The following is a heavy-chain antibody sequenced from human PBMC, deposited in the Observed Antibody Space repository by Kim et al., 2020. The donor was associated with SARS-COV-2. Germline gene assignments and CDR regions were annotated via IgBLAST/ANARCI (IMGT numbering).Heavy chain of an antibody. V-gene: IGHV4-34*01. CDR3: AREDGYYDSSGCFDY. CDR1: GGSFSGYY. J-gene: IGHJ4*02. Sequence: SETLSLTCAVYGGSFSGYYWSWIRQPPGTGLEWFGAINHSGSTNYNPSLKSRVTISVDTSKNQFSLKLSSVTAADTAVYYCAREDGYYDSSGCFDYWGQGTLVSVSS. CDR2: INHSGST. D-gene: IGHD3-22*01.